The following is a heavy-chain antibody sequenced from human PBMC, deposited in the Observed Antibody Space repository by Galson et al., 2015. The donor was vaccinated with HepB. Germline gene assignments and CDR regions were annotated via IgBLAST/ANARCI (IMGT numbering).Heavy chain of an antibody. J-gene: IGHJ5*01. D-gene: IGHD3-22*01. Sequence: SVKVSCKGSGYSFIDYAMHWVRQAPGQRLEWMGWISANSDNTKYSQKFQGRVTITRDTSASTTYMELSSLRSEDTAVYYCGRPNWGKDSSGYNNWFDSWGQGALVTVSS. CDR2: ISANSDNT. CDR3: GRPNWGKDSSGYNNWFDS. CDR1: GYSFIDYA. V-gene: IGHV1-3*01.